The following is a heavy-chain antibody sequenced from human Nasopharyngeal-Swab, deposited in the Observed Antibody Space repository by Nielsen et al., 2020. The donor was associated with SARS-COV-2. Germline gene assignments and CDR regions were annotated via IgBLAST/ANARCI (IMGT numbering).Heavy chain of an antibody. V-gene: IGHV1-24*01. J-gene: IGHJ5*02. CDR3: ATTAAAAGTSWFDP. Sequence: ASVKVSCKASGYTLTELSMHWVRQAPAKGLEWMGGFDPEDGETIYAQKFQGRVTMTEDTSTDTAYMELSSLRSEDTAVYYCATTAAAAGTSWFDPWGQGTLVTVSS. CDR1: GYTLTELS. D-gene: IGHD6-13*01. CDR2: FDPEDGET.